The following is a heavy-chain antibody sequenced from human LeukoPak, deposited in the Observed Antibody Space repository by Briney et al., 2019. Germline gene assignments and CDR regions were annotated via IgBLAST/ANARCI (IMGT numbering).Heavy chain of an antibody. D-gene: IGHD3-22*01. J-gene: IGHJ4*02. CDR1: GGSFSGYY. Sequence: SETLSLTCALYGGSFSGYYWSWIRQPPGRGREWIGDIYHSGSTNYNPSLKSRVTIPVDTSKNQFSLKLSSVTAADTAVYYCASGSVSPDYYDSSGYYPLLGYWGQGTLVTVSS. V-gene: IGHV4-34*01. CDR2: IYHSGST. CDR3: ASGSVSPDYYDSSGYYPLLGY.